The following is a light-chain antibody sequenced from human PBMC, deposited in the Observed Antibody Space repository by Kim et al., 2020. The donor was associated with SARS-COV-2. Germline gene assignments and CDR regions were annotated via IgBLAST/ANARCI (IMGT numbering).Light chain of an antibody. CDR1: SSNIGNNP. CDR2: CND. CDR3: ATWDDSLNGRV. J-gene: IGLJ3*02. Sequence: QSVLTQPPSASATPGQRVIISCSGSSSNIGNNPVNWYQQLPGTAPKLLICCNDQRPSGVPDRFSGSKSGTSASLGIRGLQSEDEADYYCATWDDSLNGRVFGGGTQLTVL. V-gene: IGLV1-44*01.